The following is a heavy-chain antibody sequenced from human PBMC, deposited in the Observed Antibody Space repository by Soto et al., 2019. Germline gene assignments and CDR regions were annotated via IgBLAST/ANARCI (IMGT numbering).Heavy chain of an antibody. Sequence: ASVKVSCKASGYTFTSYDINWVRQATGQGLEWMGWMNPNSGNTGYAQKFQGRVTMTRNTSISTAYMELSSLRSEDTAVYYCARGRFSSSLYGKRNWFDPWGQGTLVTVSS. CDR1: GYTFTSYD. V-gene: IGHV1-8*01. CDR3: ARGRFSSSLYGKRNWFDP. J-gene: IGHJ5*02. CDR2: MNPNSGNT. D-gene: IGHD6-13*01.